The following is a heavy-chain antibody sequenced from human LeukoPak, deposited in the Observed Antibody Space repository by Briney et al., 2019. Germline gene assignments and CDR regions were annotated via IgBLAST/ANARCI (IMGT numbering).Heavy chain of an antibody. CDR3: ARVSGRPPGGLYYFDY. Sequence: ASVKVSCKASGYTFTTDYMHWVRQAPGQGLEWMGIINPSAGSTTYAQKFQGRVTMTGDTSTSTVYMELSSLKSDDTAVYYCARVSGRPPGGLYYFDYWGQGTLVTVSS. V-gene: IGHV1-46*01. CDR1: GYTFTTDY. CDR2: INPSAGST. J-gene: IGHJ4*02. D-gene: IGHD3-16*01.